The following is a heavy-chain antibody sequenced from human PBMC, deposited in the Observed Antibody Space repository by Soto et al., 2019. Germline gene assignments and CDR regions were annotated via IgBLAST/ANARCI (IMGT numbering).Heavy chain of an antibody. CDR2: VHSGGNT. CDR3: ARDLYFDY. V-gene: IGHV3-53*01. CDR1: GFAVSNNY. Sequence: GGSLRLSCAAAGFAVSNNYMSWVRQAPGKGLEWVSVVHSGGNTYYAESVKGRFTISRDNSRNTLYLQMNSLRAEDTAVYYCARDLYFDYWGQGTLVTVSS. J-gene: IGHJ4*02.